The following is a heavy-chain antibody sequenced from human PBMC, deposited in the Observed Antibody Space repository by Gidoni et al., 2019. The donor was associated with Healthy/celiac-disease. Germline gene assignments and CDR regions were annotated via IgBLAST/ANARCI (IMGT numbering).Heavy chain of an antibody. J-gene: IGHJ5*02. CDR3: ARDLTPVTTGSYAS. D-gene: IGHD4-17*01. V-gene: IGHV3-21*01. CDR1: GFTFSSYR. Sequence: EVQLVESGGGLVKPGGSLRLSCAASGFTFSSYRMNWVRQAPGKGLEWVSSISSSSSYIYYADSVKGRFTISRDNAKNSLYLQMNSLRAEDTAVYYCARDLTPVTTGSYASWGQGTLVTVSS. CDR2: ISSSSSYI.